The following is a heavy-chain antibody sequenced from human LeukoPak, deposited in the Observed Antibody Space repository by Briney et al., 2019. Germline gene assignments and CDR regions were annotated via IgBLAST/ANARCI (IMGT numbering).Heavy chain of an antibody. CDR2: IYYSGST. Sequence: SETLSLTSTVFGGSISNYSYYWGWIRQPPGRWLGWNRRIYYSGSTYYNPSLKSRVTISVDTSKNQYSLKLRSVTAADTAVYYCARQVWFGLGAPLPGWFDPWGQGTLVTVSS. CDR3: ARQVWFGLGAPLPGWFDP. J-gene: IGHJ5*02. V-gene: IGHV4-39*01. D-gene: IGHD3-10*01. CDR1: GGSISNYSYY.